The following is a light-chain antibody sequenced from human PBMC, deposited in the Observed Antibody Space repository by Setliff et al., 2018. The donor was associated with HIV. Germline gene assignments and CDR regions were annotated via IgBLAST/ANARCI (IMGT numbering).Light chain of an antibody. Sequence: QTVVTQEPSLSVSPGGTVTLTCGLSSGAVSNSHKPSRYRQTPGQPPRTLIYDTNSRSSGVPDRFSGSIFGNTAALTITGAQADDESDYYCLLFMSTAYVFGTGTKVTVL. CDR3: LLFMSTAYV. J-gene: IGLJ1*01. CDR2: DTN. V-gene: IGLV8-61*01. CDR1: SGAVSNSHK.